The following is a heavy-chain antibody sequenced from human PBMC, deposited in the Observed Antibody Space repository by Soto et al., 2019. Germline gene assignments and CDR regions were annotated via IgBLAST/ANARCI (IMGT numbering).Heavy chain of an antibody. CDR1: GGSVNSGNYY. V-gene: IGHV4-61*01. CDR2: IYYSGST. J-gene: IGHJ4*02. CDR3: ARVGVTMFRGADY. Sequence: QVQLQESGPGLVKPSETLSLTCSVSGGSVNSGNYYWSWIRQPPGKGLEWIGYIYYSGSTNYNPALMSRVTISLDTSKNQFSLSLNSVTAADTAVYYCARVGVTMFRGADYWGQGTLVTVSS. D-gene: IGHD3-10*01.